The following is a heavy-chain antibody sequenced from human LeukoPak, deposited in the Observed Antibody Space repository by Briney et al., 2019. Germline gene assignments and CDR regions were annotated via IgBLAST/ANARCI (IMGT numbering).Heavy chain of an antibody. CDR1: GYTFTSYD. J-gene: IGHJ3*02. D-gene: IGHD2-15*01. Sequence: ASVKVSCKASGYTFTSYDINWVRQATGQGLEWMGWMNPNSGNTGYAQKFQGRVTMTRNTSISTAYMELSSLRSEDTAVYYCARGRFCSGGSCPEGYAFDIWGQGTMVTVSS. V-gene: IGHV1-8*01. CDR3: ARGRFCSGGSCPEGYAFDI. CDR2: MNPNSGNT.